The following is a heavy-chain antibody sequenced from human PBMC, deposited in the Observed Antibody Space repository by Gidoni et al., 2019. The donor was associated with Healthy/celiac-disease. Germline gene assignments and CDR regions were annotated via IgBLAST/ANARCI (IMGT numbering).Heavy chain of an antibody. CDR2: LYYSGST. CDR3: AIEGYCSGGSCYAPANAFDI. CDR1: GGSISSGGYY. D-gene: IGHD2-15*01. J-gene: IGHJ3*02. V-gene: IGHV4-31*03. Sequence: QVQLQESGPGLVKPSQTLSLTCTVSGGSISSGGYYWSWIRQHPGEGLEWIGYLYYSGSTYYNPSLKGRVTISVDTSKNQFSLKLSSVTAADTAVYYCAIEGYCSGGSCYAPANAFDIWGQGTMVTVSS.